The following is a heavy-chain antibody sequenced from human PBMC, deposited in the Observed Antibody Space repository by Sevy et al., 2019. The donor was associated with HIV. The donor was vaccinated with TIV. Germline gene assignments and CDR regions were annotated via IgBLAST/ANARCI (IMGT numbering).Heavy chain of an antibody. D-gene: IGHD3-10*01. Sequence: GGSLRLSCAASGFTLSTYSMNWVRQAPGKGLEWVSSISGSSNYIYYADSLKGRFTISRDNAKNSLYLQMNSLRAEDTALYYCARPYGSGSWEAFDIWGQGAMVTVSS. CDR2: ISGSSNYI. CDR1: GFTLSTYS. CDR3: ARPYGSGSWEAFDI. J-gene: IGHJ3*02. V-gene: IGHV3-21*01.